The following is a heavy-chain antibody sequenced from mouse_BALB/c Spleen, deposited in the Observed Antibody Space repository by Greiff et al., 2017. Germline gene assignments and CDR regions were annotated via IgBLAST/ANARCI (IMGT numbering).Heavy chain of an antibody. J-gene: IGHJ2*01. CDR1: GFNIKDTY. D-gene: IGHD1-1*01. CDR2: IDPANGNT. CDR3: ARNPFTTVVATDY. Sequence: EVKLMESGAELVKPGASVKLSCTASGFNIKDTYMHWVKQRPEQGLEWIGRIDPANGNTKYDPKFQGKATITADTSSNTAYLQLSSLTSEDTAVYYCARNPFTTVVATDYWGQGTTLTVSS. V-gene: IGHV14-3*02.